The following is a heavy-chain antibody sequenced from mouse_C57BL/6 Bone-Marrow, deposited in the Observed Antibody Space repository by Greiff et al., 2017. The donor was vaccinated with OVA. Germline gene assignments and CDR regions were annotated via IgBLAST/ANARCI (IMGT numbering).Heavy chain of an antibody. CDR1: GYSITSGYY. CDR3: ASSMVTRGSFAY. V-gene: IGHV3-6*01. Sequence: EVKLQESGPGLVKPSQSLSLTCSVTGYSITSGYYWNWIRQFPGNKLEWMGYISYDGSNNYNPSLKNRISITRDTSKNQFFLKLNSVTTEDTATYYCASSMVTRGSFAYWGQGTLVTVSA. D-gene: IGHD2-2*01. J-gene: IGHJ3*01. CDR2: ISYDGSN.